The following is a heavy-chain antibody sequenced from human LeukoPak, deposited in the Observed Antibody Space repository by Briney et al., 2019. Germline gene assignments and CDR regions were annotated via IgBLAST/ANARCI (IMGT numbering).Heavy chain of an antibody. CDR1: GYTFTTYA. CDR2: INTSTGSP. V-gene: IGHV7-4-1*02. Sequence: EASVKVSCKASGYTFTTYAMNWVRQAPGQGLEWMGWINTSTGSPAYDQGFTGRFVFSLATSVSTAYLEISSLKAEDTAMYYCARDVTTASFDYWGQGTLVTVSS. CDR3: ARDVTTASFDY. D-gene: IGHD4-11*01. J-gene: IGHJ4*02.